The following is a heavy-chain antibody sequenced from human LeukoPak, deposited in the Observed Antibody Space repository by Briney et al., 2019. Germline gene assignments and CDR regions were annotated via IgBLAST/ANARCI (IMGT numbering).Heavy chain of an antibody. V-gene: IGHV1-8*01. J-gene: IGHJ5*02. CDR2: MNPNSGNT. CDR1: GYTFTSYD. D-gene: IGHD3-9*01. Sequence: EASVKVSCKASGYTFTSYDINWVRQATGQGLEWMGWMNPNSGNTGYAQKFQGRVTITRDTSAYTAYMELRSLSSADTAVYFCARAPYDILTGYSLNWFDPWGQGTLVTVSS. CDR3: ARAPYDILTGYSLNWFDP.